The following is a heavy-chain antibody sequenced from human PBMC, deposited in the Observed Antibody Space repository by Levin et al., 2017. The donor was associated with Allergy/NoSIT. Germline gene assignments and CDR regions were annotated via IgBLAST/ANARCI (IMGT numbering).Heavy chain of an antibody. V-gene: IGHV1-24*01. CDR3: AIVGWQWLSPGENYYNYGLDV. J-gene: IGHJ6*02. CDR2: FDPEDGET. Sequence: PRASVKVSCKVSGYTFTGYPFTELSMHWVRQAPGKGLEWMGGFDPEDGETVYAQKFQGRVTMTEDTSSDTAYMELSSLRSEDTAVYYCAIVGWQWLSPGENYYNYGLDVWGQGTTVTVSS. CDR1: GYTFTGYPFTELS. D-gene: IGHD6-19*01.